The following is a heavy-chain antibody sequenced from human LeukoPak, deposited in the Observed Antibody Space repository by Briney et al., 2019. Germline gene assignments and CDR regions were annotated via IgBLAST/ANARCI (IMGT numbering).Heavy chain of an antibody. CDR1: GFTFSTYA. V-gene: IGHV3-23*01. J-gene: IGHJ4*02. D-gene: IGHD2-21*02. CDR3: AKFCGDCARFDY. CDR2: ISESGGST. Sequence: GGSLRLSCAASGFTFSTYAMNWVRQAPGKGLEWVSSISESGGSTYYADSVKGRFTISRDNTKNILYVQMNSLRAEDTAVYYCAKFCGDCARFDYWGQGTLVTVST.